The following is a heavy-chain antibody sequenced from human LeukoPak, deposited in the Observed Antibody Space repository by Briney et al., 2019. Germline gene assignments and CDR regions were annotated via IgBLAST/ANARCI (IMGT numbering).Heavy chain of an antibody. J-gene: IGHJ6*03. CDR3: ARTGSGVEPDYMDV. Sequence: GASVKVSCKVSGYTLTEFSMHWVRQAPGKGLEWMGGFDPEDGETIYVQELQGRVTMTKDTSTDTAYMELSSLRSEDTAVYYCARTGSGVEPDYMDVWGKGTTVTVSS. CDR2: FDPEDGET. CDR1: GYTLTEFS. D-gene: IGHD3-3*01. V-gene: IGHV1-24*01.